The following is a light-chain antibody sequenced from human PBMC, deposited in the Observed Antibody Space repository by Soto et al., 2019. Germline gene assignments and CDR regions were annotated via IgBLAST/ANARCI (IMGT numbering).Light chain of an antibody. J-gene: IGKJ1*01. CDR2: GAS. Sequence: DIQMTQSPSSLSAYLGDRVTITCRASQGISNYLAWYQQKPGRLPKLLLFGASNRATGIPDRFSGSGSGTDFTLTISRLEPEDFAVYYCQQYGSSGTFGQGTKVDIK. CDR1: QGISNY. V-gene: IGKV1-NL1*01. CDR3: QQYGSSGT.